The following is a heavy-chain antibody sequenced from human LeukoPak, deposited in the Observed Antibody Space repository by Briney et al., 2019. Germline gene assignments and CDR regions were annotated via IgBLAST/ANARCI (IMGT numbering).Heavy chain of an antibody. CDR2: IYTSGST. J-gene: IGHJ5*02. CDR1: GGSISSYY. CDR3: ARVGTTVTTYRFDP. V-gene: IGHV4-4*07. D-gene: IGHD4-11*01. Sequence: SDTLSLTCTVSGGSISSYYWSWIRQPAGKGLEWVGRIYTSGSTNCNPSLKSRVTMSVDTSKNQFSLKLSSVTAADTAVYYCARVGTTVTTYRFDPWGQGTLVTVSS.